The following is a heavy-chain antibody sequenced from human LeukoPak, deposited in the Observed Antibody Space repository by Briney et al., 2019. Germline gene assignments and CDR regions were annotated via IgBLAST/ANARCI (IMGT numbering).Heavy chain of an antibody. J-gene: IGHJ5*02. V-gene: IGHV4-39*07. CDR3: AREAYGSGSHYTFGTNNWFDP. CDR1: GGSISSSSYF. Sequence: SETLSLTCTVSGGSISSSSYFWGWIRQPPGKGLEWIGSIYYSGSAYYNPSLKSRVTISVDKSKNQFSLKLNSVTAADTAVYYCAREAYGSGSHYTFGTNNWFDPWGQGTLVTVSS. CDR2: IYYSGSA. D-gene: IGHD3-10*01.